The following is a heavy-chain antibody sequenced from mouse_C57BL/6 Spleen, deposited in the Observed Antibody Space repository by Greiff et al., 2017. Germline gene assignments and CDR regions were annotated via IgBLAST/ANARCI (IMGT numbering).Heavy chain of an antibody. D-gene: IGHD2-5*01. Sequence: ESGPGLVKPSQSLSLTCSVTGYSITSGYYWNWIRQFPGNKLEWMGYISYDGSNNYNPSLKNRISITRDTSKNQFFLKLNSVTTEDTATYYCARRGPYSNYGYFDVWGTGTTVTVSS. CDR1: GYSITSGYY. CDR3: ARRGPYSNYGYFDV. CDR2: ISYDGSN. J-gene: IGHJ1*03. V-gene: IGHV3-6*01.